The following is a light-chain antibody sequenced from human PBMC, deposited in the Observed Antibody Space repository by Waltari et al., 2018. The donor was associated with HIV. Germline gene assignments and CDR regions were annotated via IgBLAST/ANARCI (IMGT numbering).Light chain of an antibody. CDR2: LGS. J-gene: IGKJ2*01. V-gene: IGKV2-28*01. CDR1: ESLLHSNGYNY. Sequence: DIVMTQSPLSLPVTPGEPASISCRSSESLLHSNGYNYLDWYLQKPGQSPQLLIYLGSNRASGVPDRFSGSGSGTEFTLKISRVEAGDVGVYYCMQALQSPYTFGQGTKLEIK. CDR3: MQALQSPYT.